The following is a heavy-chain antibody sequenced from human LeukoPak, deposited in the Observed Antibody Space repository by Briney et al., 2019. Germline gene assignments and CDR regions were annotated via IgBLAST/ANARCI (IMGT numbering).Heavy chain of an antibody. J-gene: IGHJ6*03. D-gene: IGHD1-1*01. Sequence: ASVKVSCKASGYTFTGYYVHWVRQAPGQGLEWMGWINPDSGGTNSAQKFQGRVTMTRDTSITTAYMELTRLRSDDTAVYYCARDKQLDWAHYYYYYMDVWGKGTTVTVSS. V-gene: IGHV1-2*02. CDR2: INPDSGGT. CDR3: ARDKQLDWAHYYYYYMDV. CDR1: GYTFTGYY.